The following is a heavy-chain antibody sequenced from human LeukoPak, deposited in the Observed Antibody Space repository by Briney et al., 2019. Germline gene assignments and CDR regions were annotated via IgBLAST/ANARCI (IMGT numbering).Heavy chain of an antibody. CDR3: ARDHYGLTSYPNP. D-gene: IGHD3-10*01. CDR2: ISSNGGRK. V-gene: IGHV3-30*04. Sequence: GGSLRLSCVASGFNFNMYAIHWVRQAPGKGLEWVALISSNGGRKDYADSVKGQFTIDRDNSKNTVYLQMNSLRAEDTAVYYCARDHYGLTSYPNPWGQGTLVTVSS. J-gene: IGHJ5*02. CDR1: GFNFNMYA.